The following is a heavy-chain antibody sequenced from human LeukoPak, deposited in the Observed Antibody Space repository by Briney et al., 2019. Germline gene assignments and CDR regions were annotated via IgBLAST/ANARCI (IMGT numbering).Heavy chain of an antibody. CDR2: ISYDGSNK. J-gene: IGHJ4*02. CDR1: GFTFSSYA. V-gene: IGHV3-30*04. D-gene: IGHD3-10*01. Sequence: TGGSLRLSYAASGFTFSSYAMHWVRQAPGKGLEWVAVISYDGSNKYYADSVKGRFTISRDNSKNTLYLQMNSLRAEDTAVYYCARDVGGVINSLDYWGQGTLVTVSS. CDR3: ARDVGGVINSLDY.